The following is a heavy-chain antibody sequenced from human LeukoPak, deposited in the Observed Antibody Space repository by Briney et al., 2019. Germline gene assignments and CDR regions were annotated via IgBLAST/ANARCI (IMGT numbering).Heavy chain of an antibody. CDR3: ARHAVLGVGYYYYYFMDV. CDR1: GGSISSSSYY. Sequence: SETLSLTCTVSGGSISSSSYYWGWIRQPPGKGLEWIGSIYYSGSTYCNPSLKSRVTISVDTSKNQFSLKLSPVTAADTAVYYCARHAVLGVGYYYYYFMDVWGKGTTVTVSS. D-gene: IGHD2-8*02. CDR2: IYYSGST. J-gene: IGHJ6*03. V-gene: IGHV4-39*01.